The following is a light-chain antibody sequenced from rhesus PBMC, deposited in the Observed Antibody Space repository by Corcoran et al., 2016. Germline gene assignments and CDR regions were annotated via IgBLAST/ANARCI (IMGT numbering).Light chain of an antibody. CDR2: YAS. CDR1: QDINNY. V-gene: IGKV1-66*01. CDR3: QQYNNSPYS. Sequence: DIQMTQSPSSLSASVGDTVTITCRASQDINNYLSWYQQKPGKAPKPLFYYASSLETGVPSRCSGSGSGTDYTLTISSLQPGDIATYYCQQYNNSPYSFGLGTKVEIK. J-gene: IGKJ2*01.